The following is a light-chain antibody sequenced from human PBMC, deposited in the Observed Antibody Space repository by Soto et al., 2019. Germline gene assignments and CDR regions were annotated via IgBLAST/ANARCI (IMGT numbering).Light chain of an antibody. J-gene: IGLJ3*02. CDR3: SSYTTSSTPV. Sequence: QSVLTQPASVSGSPGQSITISCTGTTSDIGGYNSVSWYQQHPGKAPKLKIYDVRNRPSGVSHRFSGSKSGNTASLTISGLQAEDEADYYCSSYTTSSTPVFGGGTQLTVL. CDR2: DVR. V-gene: IGLV2-14*01. CDR1: TSDIGGYNS.